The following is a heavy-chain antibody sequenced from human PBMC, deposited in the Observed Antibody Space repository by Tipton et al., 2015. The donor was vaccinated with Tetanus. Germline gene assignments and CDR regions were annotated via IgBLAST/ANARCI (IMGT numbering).Heavy chain of an antibody. CDR1: GGSFTSYY. D-gene: IGHD4-11*01. V-gene: IGHV1-46*01. CDR2: INPSGGST. CDR3: ARGPTVTTAHYYYGMDV. J-gene: IGHJ6*02. Sequence: QSGAEVKKPGSSVKVSCETSGGSFTSYYMHWVRQAPGQGLEWMGIINPSGGSTSYAQKFQGRVTMTRDTSTSTVYMELSSLRSEDTAVYYCARGPTVTTAHYYYGMDVWGQGTTVTVS.